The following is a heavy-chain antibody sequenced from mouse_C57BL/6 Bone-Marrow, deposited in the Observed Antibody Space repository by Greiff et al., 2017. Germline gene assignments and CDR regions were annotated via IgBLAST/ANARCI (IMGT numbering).Heavy chain of an antibody. D-gene: IGHD2-2*01. Sequence: EVQLQESGPGLVKPSQSLSLTCSVTGYSITSGYYWNWIRQFPGNKLEWMGYISYDGSNNYNPSLKNRISITRDTSKNQFFLKLNSVTTEDPATYYCARGVTFPWFAYWGQGTLVTVSA. CDR1: GYSITSGYY. J-gene: IGHJ3*01. CDR2: ISYDGSN. V-gene: IGHV3-6*01. CDR3: ARGVTFPWFAY.